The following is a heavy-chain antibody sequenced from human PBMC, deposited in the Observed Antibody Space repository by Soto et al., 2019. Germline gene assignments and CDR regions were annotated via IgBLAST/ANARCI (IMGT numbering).Heavy chain of an antibody. CDR3: ARALPVAKGGFDP. CDR1: GFTVSNTY. CDR2: IYTAGGT. V-gene: IGHV3-53*02. J-gene: IGHJ5*02. D-gene: IGHD2-2*01. Sequence: EVQLVETGGGLIQPVGSLRLSCAASGFTVSNTYMTWVRQPPGKGLECVSVIYTAGGTNYADSVKGRFIISRDKSKNTLYLQMNSLRAQDTAVYYCARALPVAKGGFDPWGQGTLVTVSS.